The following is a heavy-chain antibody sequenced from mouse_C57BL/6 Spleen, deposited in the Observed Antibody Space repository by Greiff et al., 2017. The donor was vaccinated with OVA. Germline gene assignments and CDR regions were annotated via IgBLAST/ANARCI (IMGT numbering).Heavy chain of an antibody. Sequence: EVQRVESEGGLVQPGSSMKLSCTASGFTFSDYYMAWVRQVPEKGLEWVANINYDGSSTYYLDSLKSRFIISRDNAKNILYLQMSSLKSEDTATYYCARGNGNYEWDYWGQGTTLTVSS. V-gene: IGHV5-16*01. CDR2: INYDGSST. J-gene: IGHJ2*01. D-gene: IGHD2-1*01. CDR3: ARGNGNYEWDY. CDR1: GFTFSDYY.